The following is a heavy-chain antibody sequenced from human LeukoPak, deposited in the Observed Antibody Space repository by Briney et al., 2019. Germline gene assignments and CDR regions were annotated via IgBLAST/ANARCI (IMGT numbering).Heavy chain of an antibody. D-gene: IGHD2/OR15-2a*01. CDR2: ISFNT. Sequence: PGGSLRLSCAASGYSFTAYGMGWVRQAPGKGPEWVAAISFNTHYPDSVKGRFTISRDNSQNTLYLQMNNLRAEDTAVYYCVKRHTDYYFTIDSWRQGTLVTVSS. J-gene: IGHJ4*02. V-gene: IGHV3-23*01. CDR1: GYSFTAYG. CDR3: VKRHTDYYFTIDS.